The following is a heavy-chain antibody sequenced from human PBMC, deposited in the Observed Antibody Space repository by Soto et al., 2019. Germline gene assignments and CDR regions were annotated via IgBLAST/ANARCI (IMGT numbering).Heavy chain of an antibody. CDR2: ISAYNGNT. D-gene: IGHD5-18*01. CDR1: GYSFSFYG. V-gene: IGHV1-18*01. J-gene: IGHJ5*02. Sequence: ASVKVSCKASGYSFSFYGINWVRQAPGQGLEWMGWISAYNGNTNYAQKLQGRVTMITDTSTSTAYMELRSLGSDDTAVYYCARAWGYSYGFDPWGQGTLVTASS. CDR3: ARAWGYSYGFDP.